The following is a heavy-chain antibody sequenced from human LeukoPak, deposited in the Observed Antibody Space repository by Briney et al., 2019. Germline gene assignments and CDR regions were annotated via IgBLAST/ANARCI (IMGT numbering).Heavy chain of an antibody. Sequence: GGSLRLSCVVSGFTFNNYGMNWVRQAPRKGLGWVSFTTFDGTIKYYGEAVKGRFSISRDNTKNTLYLQMNSLRPEDTAVYFCAKASLGVAKSYLDYWGQGTLVAVSS. D-gene: IGHD5-12*01. J-gene: IGHJ4*02. V-gene: IGHV3-30*02. CDR2: TTFDGTIK. CDR3: AKASLGVAKSYLDY. CDR1: GFTFNNYG.